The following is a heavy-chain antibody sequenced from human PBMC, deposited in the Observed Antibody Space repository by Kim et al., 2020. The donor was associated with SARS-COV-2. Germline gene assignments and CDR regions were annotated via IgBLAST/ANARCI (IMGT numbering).Heavy chain of an antibody. V-gene: IGHV3-7*03. CDR3: ARVCCGIKQQLPYYYYYYGMDV. CDR1: GFTFSSYW. J-gene: IGHJ6*02. CDR2: IKQDGSEK. D-gene: IGHD6-13*01. Sequence: GGSLRLSCAASGFTFSSYWMSWVRQAPGKGLEWVANIKQDGSEKYYVDSVKGRFTISRDNAKNSLYLQMNSLRAEDTAVYYCARVCCGIKQQLPYYYYYYGMDVWGQGTTVTVSS.